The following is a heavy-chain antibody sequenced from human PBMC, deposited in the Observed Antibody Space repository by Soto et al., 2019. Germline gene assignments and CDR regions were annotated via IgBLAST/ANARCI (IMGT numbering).Heavy chain of an antibody. CDR2: ISSSSSVI. V-gene: IGHV3-48*01. CDR1: GFILSDCA. J-gene: IGHJ6*03. D-gene: IGHD7-27*01. Sequence: EVQLVESGGGLVQPGGSLRLSCATSGFILSDCAMNWVRQAPGKGLEWVSYISSSSSVIDYADSVKGRFTVSRDNAGNSLYLQMNSLRAEDTAVYYCARNLRWGSNWYYYMDVWGKGTTVTVSS. CDR3: ARNLRWGSNWYYYMDV.